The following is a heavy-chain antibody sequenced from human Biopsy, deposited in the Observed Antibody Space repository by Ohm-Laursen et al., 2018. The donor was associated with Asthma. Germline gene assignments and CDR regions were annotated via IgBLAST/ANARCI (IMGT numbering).Heavy chain of an antibody. D-gene: IGHD3-22*01. CDR2: IYSGGTS. J-gene: IGHJ4*02. V-gene: IGHV3-53*01. CDR3: ARGDSSNWSHYYFDY. CDR1: GSAVSRDY. Sequence: SLRLSCAASGSAVSRDYMFWVRQAPGKGLEWVSVIYSGGTSHTADSVRGRFTISRDYSKNTLYLQMHSLRAEDTAVYYCARGDSSNWSHYYFDYWGQGTLVTVSS.